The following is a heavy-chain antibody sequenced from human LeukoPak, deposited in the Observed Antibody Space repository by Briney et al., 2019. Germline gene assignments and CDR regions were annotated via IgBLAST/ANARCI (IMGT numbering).Heavy chain of an antibody. CDR1: GYTLTDLS. J-gene: IGHJ4*02. V-gene: IGHV1-46*01. D-gene: IGHD1-26*01. CDR3: ARASGSYYLNVDY. Sequence: PTASVKVSCKVSGYTLTDLSMHWVRQAPGQGLEWMGIINPSGGSTSYAQKFQGRVTMTRDMSTSTVYMELSSLRSEDTAVYYCARASGSYYLNVDYWGQGTLVTVSS. CDR2: INPSGGST.